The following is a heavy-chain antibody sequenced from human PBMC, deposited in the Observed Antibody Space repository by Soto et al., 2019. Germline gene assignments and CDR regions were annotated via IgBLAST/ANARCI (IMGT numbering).Heavy chain of an antibody. CDR1: GFTFSSYA. V-gene: IGHV3-30-3*01. Sequence: GGSLRLSCAASGFTFSSYAMNWVRQAPGKGLEWVAVISYDGSNKYYADSVKGRFTISRDNSKNTLYLQMNSLRAEDTAVYYCARDVTDIVVVVAATHARYGMDVWGQGTTVTVSS. CDR2: ISYDGSNK. J-gene: IGHJ6*02. CDR3: ARDVTDIVVVVAATHARYGMDV. D-gene: IGHD2-15*01.